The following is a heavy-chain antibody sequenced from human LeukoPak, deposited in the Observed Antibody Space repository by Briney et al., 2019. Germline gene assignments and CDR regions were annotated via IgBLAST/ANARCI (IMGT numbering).Heavy chain of an antibody. D-gene: IGHD6-19*01. CDR2: IVVGSGNT. Sequence: ASVKVSCKAPGFTFTSSAVQWVRQARGQRLEWIGWIVVGSGNTNYAQKFQERVTITRDMSTSTAYMELSSLRSEDTAVYYCAAGGPRGSSGWLLTLSHHAEYFQHWGQGTLVTVSS. J-gene: IGHJ1*01. CDR1: GFTFTSSA. V-gene: IGHV1-58*01. CDR3: AAGGPRGSSGWLLTLSHHAEYFQH.